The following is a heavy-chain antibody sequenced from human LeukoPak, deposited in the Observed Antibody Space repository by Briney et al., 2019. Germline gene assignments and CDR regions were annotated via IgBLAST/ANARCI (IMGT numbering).Heavy chain of an antibody. CDR3: ARSPGLGYCSSTSCPGGY. CDR1: GFTFSRYW. J-gene: IGHJ4*02. Sequence: PGGSLRLSRAASGFTFSRYWMSWVRQAPGKGLEWVANIKQDGSEKYYEDSVKGRFTISRDNAKNSLYPQMNSLRAEDTAVYYCARSPGLGYCSSTSCPGGYWGQGTLVTVSS. CDR2: IKQDGSEK. V-gene: IGHV3-7*01. D-gene: IGHD2-2*01.